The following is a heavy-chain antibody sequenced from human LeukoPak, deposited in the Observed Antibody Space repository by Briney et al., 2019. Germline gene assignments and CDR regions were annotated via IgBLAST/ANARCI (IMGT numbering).Heavy chain of an antibody. CDR3: AGYNWNYGPHWFDP. CDR1: GFIFSSYE. CDR2: ISSSGSNI. D-gene: IGHD1-7*01. J-gene: IGHJ5*02. Sequence: GGSLRLSCVASGFIFSSYEMNWVRQAPGKGLEWVSYISSSGSNIYYADSVKGRFTISRDNAKNSLFLQMNSLRVEDTAVYYCAGYNWNYGPHWFDPWGQGTLVTVSS. V-gene: IGHV3-48*03.